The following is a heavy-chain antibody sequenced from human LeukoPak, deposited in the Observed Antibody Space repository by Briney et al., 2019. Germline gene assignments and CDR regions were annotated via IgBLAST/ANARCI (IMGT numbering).Heavy chain of an antibody. CDR3: ARVRGMGSPTFDY. CDR1: GGSISSSSYY. D-gene: IGHD2-8*01. V-gene: IGHV4-39*07. Sequence: SETLSLTCTVSGGSISSSSYYWGWIRQPPGKGLEWVGSIYYSGSTYYNPSLKSRVTISVDTSKNQFSLKLSSVTAADTAVYYCARVRGMGSPTFDYWGQGTLVTVSS. CDR2: IYYSGST. J-gene: IGHJ4*02.